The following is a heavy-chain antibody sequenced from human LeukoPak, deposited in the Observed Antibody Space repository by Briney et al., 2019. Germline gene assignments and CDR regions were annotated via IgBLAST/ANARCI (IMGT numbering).Heavy chain of an antibody. D-gene: IGHD3-22*01. CDR2: MYYSGST. CDR3: ARPYYYDSRIDP. CDR1: GGSISSGDYY. Sequence: SETLSLTCTVSGGSISSGDYYWSWIRQPPGEGLEWIAYMYYSGSTYYNPSLKSRVTMSADTSKNQLSLKLSSVTAADTAVYYCARPYYYDSRIDPWGQGIPVTVSS. J-gene: IGHJ5*02. V-gene: IGHV4-30-4*01.